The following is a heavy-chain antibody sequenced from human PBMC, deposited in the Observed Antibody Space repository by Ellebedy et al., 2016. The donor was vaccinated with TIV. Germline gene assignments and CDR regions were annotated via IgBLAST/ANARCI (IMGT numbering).Heavy chain of an antibody. CDR2: ISGSGGST. D-gene: IGHD3-22*01. CDR1: GFTFSSYG. V-gene: IGHV3-23*01. J-gene: IGHJ4*02. Sequence: GGSLRLXCAASGFTFSSYGMHWVRQAPGKGLEWVSAISGSGGSTYYADSVKGRFTISRDNSKNTLYLQMNSLRAEDTAVYYCAKDKAYYDSSGLSTPLRLPAFDYWGQGTLVTVSS. CDR3: AKDKAYYDSSGLSTPLRLPAFDY.